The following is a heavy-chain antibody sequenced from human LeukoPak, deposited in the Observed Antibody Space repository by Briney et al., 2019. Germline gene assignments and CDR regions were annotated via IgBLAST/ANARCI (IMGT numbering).Heavy chain of an antibody. CDR3: ARARYSYGSYYFDY. Sequence: SETLSLTCAVYGGSFSGYYWSWIRQPPGKGLEWIGEINHSGSTNYNPSLKSRVTISVDTSKNQFSLKLSSVTAADTAVYYCARARYSYGSYYFDYWGQGTLVTVSS. V-gene: IGHV4-34*01. D-gene: IGHD5-18*01. CDR2: INHSGST. CDR1: GGSFSGYY. J-gene: IGHJ4*02.